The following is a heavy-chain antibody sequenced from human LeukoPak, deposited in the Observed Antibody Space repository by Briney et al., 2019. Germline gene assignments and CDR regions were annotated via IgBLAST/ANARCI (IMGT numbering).Heavy chain of an antibody. J-gene: IGHJ4*02. Sequence: SETLSLTCTVSGGSISSYYWSWIRQPPGKGLEWIGYIYYSGSTNYNPSLKSRVTISVDTSKNQFSLKLSSVTAADTAVYYCARHGWYYYGSGSYSRAYFDYWGQGTLVTVSS. CDR1: GGSISSYY. D-gene: IGHD3-10*01. CDR2: IYYSGST. V-gene: IGHV4-59*08. CDR3: ARHGWYYYGSGSYSRAYFDY.